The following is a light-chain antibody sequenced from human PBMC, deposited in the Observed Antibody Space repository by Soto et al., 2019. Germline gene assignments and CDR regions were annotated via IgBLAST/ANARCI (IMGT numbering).Light chain of an antibody. V-gene: IGKV1-5*01. CDR2: DAS. Sequence: DIQMTPSPSTLSASVEDTVIVSCRASQRINSWLAWYQQKPGKAPKLLIYDASRLASGVPSRFSGSGSGTESTLTISSLQPDDLATYYCQHYNSYSPTFGQGTKVDIK. CDR1: QRINSW. J-gene: IGKJ1*01. CDR3: QHYNSYSPT.